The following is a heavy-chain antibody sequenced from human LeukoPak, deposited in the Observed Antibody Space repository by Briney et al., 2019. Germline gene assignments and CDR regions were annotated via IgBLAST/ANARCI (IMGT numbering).Heavy chain of an antibody. CDR2: IYSGGST. CDR1: GFTVSSNY. J-gene: IGHJ4*02. D-gene: IGHD5-24*01. V-gene: IGHV3-66*01. Sequence: GGSLRLSCAASGFTVSSNYMSWVRQAPGKGLEWVSVIYSGGSTYYADSVKGRFTISRDNSKNTLYLQMNSLRAEDTDVYYCASSIGWLQFGYWGQGTLVTVSS. CDR3: ASSIGWLQFGY.